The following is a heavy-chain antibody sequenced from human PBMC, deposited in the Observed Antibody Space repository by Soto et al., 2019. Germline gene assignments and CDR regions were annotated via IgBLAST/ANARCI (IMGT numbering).Heavy chain of an antibody. CDR1: GGSISSYY. Sequence: SETLSLTCTGSGGSISSYYWSWIRQPPGKGLEWIGYIYYSGSTNYNPSLKSRVTISVDTSKNQFSLKLSSVTAADTAVDYCAREGVQLEQSLMGGFCVYWGQGALVTVSS. D-gene: IGHD1-1*01. CDR3: AREGVQLEQSLMGGFCVY. CDR2: IYYSGST. J-gene: IGHJ4*02. V-gene: IGHV4-59*01.